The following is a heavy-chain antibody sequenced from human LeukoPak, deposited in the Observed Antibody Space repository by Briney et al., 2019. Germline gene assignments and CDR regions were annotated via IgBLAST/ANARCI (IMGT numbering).Heavy chain of an antibody. V-gene: IGHV3-30*02. CDR1: GFTFSTYG. J-gene: IGHJ5*02. CDR2: IRCNGSNT. Sequence: PGGSLRLSCAASGFTFSTYGMHWVRQAPGKGLEWVAFIRCNGSNTYYADSVKGRFTISRDNSKNTLYLQMNSLRAEDTAVYYCARSRITMVRGVIPNWFDPWGQGTLVTVSS. D-gene: IGHD3-10*01. CDR3: ARSRITMVRGVIPNWFDP.